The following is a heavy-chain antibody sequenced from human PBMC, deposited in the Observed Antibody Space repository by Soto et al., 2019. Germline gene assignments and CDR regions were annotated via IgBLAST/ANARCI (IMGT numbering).Heavy chain of an antibody. D-gene: IGHD6-19*01. CDR2: ISGSGGST. CDR3: ATADSSGRSNDY. CDR1: GFTFSSYA. Sequence: GGSLRLSCAASGFTFSSYAMSWVRQAPGKGLEWVSAISGSGGSTYYADSVKGRFTISRDNSKNTLYLQMNSLRAEDTAVYYCATADSSGRSNDYWGQGTLVTVSS. J-gene: IGHJ4*02. V-gene: IGHV3-23*01.